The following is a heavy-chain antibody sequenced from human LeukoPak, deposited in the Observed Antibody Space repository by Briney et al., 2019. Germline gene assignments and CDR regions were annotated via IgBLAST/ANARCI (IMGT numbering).Heavy chain of an antibody. CDR2: IYYSGST. CDR3: ASNYYGSGSLDY. V-gene: IGHV4-59*08. CDR1: GGSISSYY. Sequence: SETLSLTCTVSGGSISSYYWSWIRQPPGKGLEWIGYIYYSGSTNYNPSLKSRVTISVDTSKGQFSLKVSSVTAADTAVYYCASNYYGSGSLDYWGQGNLVTVSS. D-gene: IGHD3-10*01. J-gene: IGHJ4*02.